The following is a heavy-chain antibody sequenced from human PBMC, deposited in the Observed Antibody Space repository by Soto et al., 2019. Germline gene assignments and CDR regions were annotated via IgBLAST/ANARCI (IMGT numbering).Heavy chain of an antibody. J-gene: IGHJ6*02. D-gene: IGHD2-21*02. CDR2: IRSKANSYAT. V-gene: IGHV3-73*01. CDR1: GFTFSGSA. Sequence: PGGSLRLSCAASGFTFSGSAMHWVRQASGKGLEWVGRIRSKANSYATAYAASVKGRFTISRDDSKSTAYLQMNSLKTEDTAVYYCTRLVVTASLGYYYGMDVWGQGTTVTVSS. CDR3: TRLVVTASLGYYYGMDV.